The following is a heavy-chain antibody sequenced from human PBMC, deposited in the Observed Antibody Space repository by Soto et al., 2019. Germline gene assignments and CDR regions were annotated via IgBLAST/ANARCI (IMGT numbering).Heavy chain of an antibody. D-gene: IGHD1-26*01. J-gene: IGHJ6*02. CDR2: IYYSGST. V-gene: IGHV4-39*01. Sequence: QLQLQESGPGLVKPSETLSLTCTVSGGSISSSSYYWGLIRQPPGKGLEWIGSIYYSGSTYYNPSLKSRVTTCVDASKNRISLELSSITAADTAVYYCAGPSGSIQAGGMDVWGQGTTVTVS. CDR3: AGPSGSIQAGGMDV. CDR1: GGSISSSSYY.